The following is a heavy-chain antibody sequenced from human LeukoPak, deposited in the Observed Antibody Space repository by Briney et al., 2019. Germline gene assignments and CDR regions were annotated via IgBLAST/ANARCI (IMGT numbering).Heavy chain of an antibody. CDR1: GFTFDDYA. CDR3: AKATYSSSWYYFDY. CDR2: ISWNSGSI. D-gene: IGHD6-13*01. J-gene: IGHJ4*02. V-gene: IGHV3-9*03. Sequence: PGGSLRLSCAASGFTFDDYAMHWVRQAPGKGLEWVSGISWNSGSIGYADSVKGRFTISRDNAKNSLYLQMNSLRAEDMALYYCAKATYSSSWYYFDYWGQGTLVTVSS.